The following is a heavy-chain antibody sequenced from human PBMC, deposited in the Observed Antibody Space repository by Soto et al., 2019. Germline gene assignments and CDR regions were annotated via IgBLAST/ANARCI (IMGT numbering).Heavy chain of an antibody. CDR2: ITGSGGST. CDR3: AKDRYGDYGGIDY. J-gene: IGHJ4*02. Sequence: EVQLLESGGGLVQPGGSLRLSCAASGFTFSTYAMIWVRQAPGKGLEWVSVITGSGGSTYYEDSVKGRFTISRDTSKNTLFLQMNSLRAEDTAVYYCAKDRYGDYGGIDYWGQGTMVTASS. CDR1: GFTFSTYA. D-gene: IGHD4-17*01. V-gene: IGHV3-23*01.